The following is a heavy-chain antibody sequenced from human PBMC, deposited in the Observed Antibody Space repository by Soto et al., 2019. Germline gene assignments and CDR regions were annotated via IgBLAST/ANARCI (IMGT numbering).Heavy chain of an antibody. Sequence: QVQLVQSGAEVKKPGSSVKVSCKASGGTFSSYAISWVRQAPGQGLEWMGGIIPIFGTANYAQKFQGRVTITADESTSTAYMELSSLRSEDTAVYYCARGYDSRGYHDMPFYFYYWGQGTLVTVSS. D-gene: IGHD3-22*01. CDR2: IIPIFGTA. CDR1: GGTFSSYA. V-gene: IGHV1-69*01. CDR3: ARGYDSRGYHDMPFYFYY. J-gene: IGHJ4*02.